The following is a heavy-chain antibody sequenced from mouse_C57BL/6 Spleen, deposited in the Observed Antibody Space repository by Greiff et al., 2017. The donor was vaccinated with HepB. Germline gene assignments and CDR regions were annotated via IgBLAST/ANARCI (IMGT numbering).Heavy chain of an antibody. CDR1: GYTFTDYY. CDR3: AKITAWFAY. J-gene: IGHJ3*01. CDR2: INPNNGGT. V-gene: IGHV1-26*01. D-gene: IGHD1-3*01. Sequence: EVQLQQSGPELVKPGASVKISCKASGYTFTDYYMNWVKQSHGKSLEWIGDINPNNGGTSYNQKFKGKATLTVDKSSSTAYMELRSLTSEDSAVYYCAKITAWFAYWGQGTLVTVSA.